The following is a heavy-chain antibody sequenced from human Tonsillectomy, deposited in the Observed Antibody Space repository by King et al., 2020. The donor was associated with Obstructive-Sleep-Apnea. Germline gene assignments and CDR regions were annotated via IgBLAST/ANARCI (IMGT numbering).Heavy chain of an antibody. Sequence: QLVQSGAEVKKPGSSVKVSCKASGGTFSSYAISWVRQAPGQGLEWMGRIIPILGIANYAQKFQGRVTITADKSTSTAYMVLSSLGSEDTAVYYCARDNFLGYCTSTSCYPSCNYYYYYGMDVWGQGTTVTVSS. CDR2: IIPILGIA. J-gene: IGHJ6*02. CDR3: ARDNFLGYCTSTSCYPSCNYYYYYGMDV. D-gene: IGHD2-2*01. CDR1: GGTFSSYA. V-gene: IGHV1-69*09.